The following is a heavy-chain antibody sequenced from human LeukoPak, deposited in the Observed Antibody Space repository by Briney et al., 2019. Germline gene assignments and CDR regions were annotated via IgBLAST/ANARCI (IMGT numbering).Heavy chain of an antibody. CDR1: GGSISSSSYY. Sequence: SETLSLTCTVSGGSISSSSYYWGWIRQPPGKGLEWIGRIYYTRSTYYNPSLKSRVTISVDTFKNQFSLKLTSVTAADTAVYYCARGVTMIVVVIHDWYFDLWGRGTLVTVSS. CDR2: IYYTRST. D-gene: IGHD3-22*01. CDR3: ARGVTMIVVVIHDWYFDL. J-gene: IGHJ2*01. V-gene: IGHV4-39*01.